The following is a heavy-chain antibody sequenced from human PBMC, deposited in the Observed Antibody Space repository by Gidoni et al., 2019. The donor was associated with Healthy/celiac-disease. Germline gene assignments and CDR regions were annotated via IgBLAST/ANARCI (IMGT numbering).Heavy chain of an antibody. Sequence: QVQLVQSGAEVKKPGASVKVSCKASGYTFTSYDINWVRQATGQGLEWMGWMNPNSGNTGYAQKFQGRVTMTRNTSISTAYMELSSLRSEDTAVYYCARNKNLRVAATLPLDYWGQGTLVTVSS. CDR3: ARNKNLRVAATLPLDY. D-gene: IGHD2-15*01. CDR2: MNPNSGNT. V-gene: IGHV1-8*01. J-gene: IGHJ4*02. CDR1: GYTFTSYD.